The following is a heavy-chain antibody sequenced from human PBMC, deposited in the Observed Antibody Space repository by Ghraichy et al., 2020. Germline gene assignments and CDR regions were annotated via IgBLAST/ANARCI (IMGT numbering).Heavy chain of an antibody. J-gene: IGHJ4*02. Sequence: GGSLRLSCAASGFSFTHYWMHWVRQTPGRGLEWVSHLNIDGTTVNYADSVKGRFTISRDNAKNTMYLQMISLTVEDTAVYYCVRSYKDGLRHFDYWGQGTLVTVSS. CDR2: LNIDGTTV. CDR3: VRSYKDGLRHFDY. V-gene: IGHV3-74*01. CDR1: GFSFTHYW. D-gene: IGHD1-14*01.